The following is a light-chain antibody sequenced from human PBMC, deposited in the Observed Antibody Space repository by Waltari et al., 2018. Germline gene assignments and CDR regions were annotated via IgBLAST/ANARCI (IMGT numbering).Light chain of an antibody. CDR1: QGISNS. V-gene: IGKV1-NL1*01. CDR2: AAS. CDR3: QQYYSTPPVT. Sequence: DIQMTQSPSSLSASVGDRVTITCLASQGISNSLAWYQQKPGKAPKLLLYAASRLESGVPSRFSGSGSGTDYTLTISSLQPEDFATYYCQQYYSTPPVTFGQGTRLEIK. J-gene: IGKJ5*01.